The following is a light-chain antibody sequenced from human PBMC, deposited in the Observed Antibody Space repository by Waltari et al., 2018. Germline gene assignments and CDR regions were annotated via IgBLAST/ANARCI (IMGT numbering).Light chain of an antibody. CDR3: CSYAVSSTLV. V-gene: IGLV2-23*02. CDR2: DVT. CDR1: SSDIGNDNL. J-gene: IGLJ2*01. Sequence: QSPLTQPASVSASPGPSITISCTGTSSDIGNDNLVPWYQQHPGKVLKPIIYDVTQRPSGVSDRFSGSKSGNTASLTISGLQEDDEADYYCCSYAVSSTLVFGGGTKVTVL.